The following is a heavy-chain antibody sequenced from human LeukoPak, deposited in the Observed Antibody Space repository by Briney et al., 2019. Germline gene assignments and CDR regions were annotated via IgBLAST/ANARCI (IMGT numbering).Heavy chain of an antibody. J-gene: IGHJ4*02. D-gene: IGHD5-24*01. CDR3: ARDSDGYPIRGYFDY. CDR1: GGSISSYY. Sequence: SETLSLTCTVSGGSISSYYWSWIRQPPGKGLEWIGYIYYSGSTNYNPSLKSRVTISVDTSKNQFSLKLSSVTAADTAVYYCARDSDGYPIRGYFDYWGQGTLVTVSS. CDR2: IYYSGST. V-gene: IGHV4-59*12.